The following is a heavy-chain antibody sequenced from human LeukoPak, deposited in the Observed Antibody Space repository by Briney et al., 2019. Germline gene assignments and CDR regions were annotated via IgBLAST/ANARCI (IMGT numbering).Heavy chain of an antibody. CDR2: IYSSGST. CDR3: ARLVGITYFDY. V-gene: IGHV3-53*01. Sequence: GGSLRLSCPASGFTVSSSYMSWVRQAPGKGLEWVSGIYSSGSTYYADSVKGRFTISRDNSKNTLYLQMNSLRAEDTAVYYCARLVGITYFDYWGQGTLVTVSS. J-gene: IGHJ4*02. D-gene: IGHD2-15*01. CDR1: GFTVSSSY.